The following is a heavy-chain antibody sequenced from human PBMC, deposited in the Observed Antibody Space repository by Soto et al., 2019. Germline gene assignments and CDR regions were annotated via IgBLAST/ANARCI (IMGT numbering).Heavy chain of an antibody. D-gene: IGHD3-10*01. J-gene: IGHJ4*02. V-gene: IGHV1-18*01. Sequence: ASVKVSCKASGYTFTSYGISWVRQAPGQGLEWMGWISAYNGNTNYAQKLQGRVTMTTDTSTSTAYMELRILRSDDTAVYYCARGGSSLWFRESPDYCGQGTLVTVSS. CDR2: ISAYNGNT. CDR3: ARGGSSLWFRESPDY. CDR1: GYTFTSYG.